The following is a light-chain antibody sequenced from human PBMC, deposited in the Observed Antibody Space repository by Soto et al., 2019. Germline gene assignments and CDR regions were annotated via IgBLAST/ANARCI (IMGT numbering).Light chain of an antibody. CDR1: SSNIGSNT. V-gene: IGLV1-44*01. CDR3: FLSYSGARPVV. J-gene: IGLJ2*01. Sequence: QSVLTQSPSASGTPGQRVTISCSGSSSNIGSNTVNWYQQLPGTAPKLLIYSNNQRPSGVPDRFSGSKSGTSASLAISGLQSEDEADYYCFLSYSGARPVVFGGGTKLTVL. CDR2: SNN.